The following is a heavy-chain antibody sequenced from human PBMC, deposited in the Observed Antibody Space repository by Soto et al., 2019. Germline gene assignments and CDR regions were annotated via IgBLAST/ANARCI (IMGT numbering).Heavy chain of an antibody. D-gene: IGHD6-19*01. CDR2: IRSKAYGGTT. Sequence: GGSLRLSCTASGFTFCDYAMSWFRQAPGKGLEWVGFIRSKAYGGTTEYAASVKGRFTISRDDSKSIAYLQMNSLKTEDTAVYYCTRDPPVRQWLATYYFDYWGQGTLVTV. CDR3: TRDPPVRQWLATYYFDY. J-gene: IGHJ4*02. CDR1: GFTFCDYA. V-gene: IGHV3-49*03.